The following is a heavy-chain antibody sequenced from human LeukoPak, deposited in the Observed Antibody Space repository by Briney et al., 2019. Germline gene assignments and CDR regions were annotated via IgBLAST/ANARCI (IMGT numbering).Heavy chain of an antibody. Sequence: GGSLRLSCTASSFTFSNYDINWVRQAPGKGLEWISYIGFSATTITYADSVKGRFIISRDNAKNSLYLQMNSLRAEDTAVYYCARENPYADYWGQGTLVTVSS. CDR2: IGFSATTI. J-gene: IGHJ4*02. CDR3: ARENPYADY. CDR1: SFTFSNYD. D-gene: IGHD4-17*01. V-gene: IGHV3-48*03.